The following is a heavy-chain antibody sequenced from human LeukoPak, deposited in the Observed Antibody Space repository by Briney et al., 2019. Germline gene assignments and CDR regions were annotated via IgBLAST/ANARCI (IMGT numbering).Heavy chain of an antibody. D-gene: IGHD2-15*01. CDR1: GGTFSSYA. CDR3: ASGVCSGGGCYVPWEARKRWAFNAFDI. V-gene: IGHV1-69*05. CDR2: IIPIFGTA. Sequence: SVKVSCKASGGTFSSYAISWVRQAPGQGLEWMGGIIPIFGTANYAQEFQGRVTITTDESTGTAYMELSSLRSEDTAVYYCASGVCSGGGCYVPWEARKRWAFNAFDIWGQGTMVTVSS. J-gene: IGHJ3*02.